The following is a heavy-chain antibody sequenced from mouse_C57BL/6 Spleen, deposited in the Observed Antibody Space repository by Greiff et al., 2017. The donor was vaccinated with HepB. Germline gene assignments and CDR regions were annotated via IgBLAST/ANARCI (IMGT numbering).Heavy chain of an antibody. CDR2: IDPSDSYT. Sequence: VQLQQPGAELVKPGASVKLSCKASGYTFTSYWMQWVKQRPGQGLEWIGEIDPSDSYTNYNQKFKGKATLTVDTSSSTAYMQLSSLTSEDSAVYYCAAYYSNYGYFDYWGQGTTLTVSS. CDR3: AAYYSNYGYFDY. D-gene: IGHD2-5*01. V-gene: IGHV1-50*01. CDR1: GYTFTSYW. J-gene: IGHJ2*01.